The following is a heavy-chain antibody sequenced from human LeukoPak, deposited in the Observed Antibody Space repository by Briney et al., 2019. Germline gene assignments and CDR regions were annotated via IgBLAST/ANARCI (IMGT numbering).Heavy chain of an antibody. Sequence: PGGSLRLSCAASGFTFDDYGMSWVRQAPGKGLEWVSGINWNGGSTGYADSVKGRFTISRDNAKNSLYLQMNSLRAEDMALYYCARDGYYDSSGYYSGYFDYWGQGTLVTVSS. J-gene: IGHJ4*02. CDR3: ARDGYYDSSGYYSGYFDY. V-gene: IGHV3-20*04. D-gene: IGHD3-22*01. CDR1: GFTFDDYG. CDR2: INWNGGST.